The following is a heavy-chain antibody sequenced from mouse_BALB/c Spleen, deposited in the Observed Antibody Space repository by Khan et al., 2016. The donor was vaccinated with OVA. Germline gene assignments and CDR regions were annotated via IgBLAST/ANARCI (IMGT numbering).Heavy chain of an antibody. V-gene: IGHV9-4*02. D-gene: IGHD2-2*01. CDR2: INTHSGVP. CDR1: GYTFTTAG. J-gene: IGHJ1*01. Sequence: QIQLVQSGPELKKPGETVRISCKASGYTFTTAGMQWVQKMPGKGLKWIGWINTHSGVPKYAEDFKGRFAFSLETSASTAYLQITNPQHEDTATYFCASGYGYGWYFDVWGAGTTVTVSS. CDR3: ASGYGYGWYFDV.